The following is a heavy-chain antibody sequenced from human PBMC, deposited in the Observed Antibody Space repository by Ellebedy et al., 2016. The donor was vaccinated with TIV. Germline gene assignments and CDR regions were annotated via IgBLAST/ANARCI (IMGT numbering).Heavy chain of an antibody. D-gene: IGHD4-17*01. CDR1: GLTFSSYS. CDR3: ARLLNYGDYVFYYYYGMDV. CDR2: ISSSSSTI. J-gene: IGHJ6*02. V-gene: IGHV3-48*01. Sequence: GGSLRLSCAVSGLTFSSYSMNWVRQAPGKGLEWVSYISSSSSTIYYADSAKGRFTISRDNAKNSLYLQMNSLRAEDTAVYYCARLLNYGDYVFYYYYGMDVWGQGTTVTVSS.